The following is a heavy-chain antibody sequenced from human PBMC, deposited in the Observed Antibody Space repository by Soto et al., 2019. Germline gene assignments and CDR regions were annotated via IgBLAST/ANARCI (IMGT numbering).Heavy chain of an antibody. CDR2: ISAYNGNT. J-gene: IGHJ4*02. CDR3: ARSGRYYYDSSGSPFDY. CDR1: GYTFTSYG. D-gene: IGHD3-22*01. Sequence: QVQLVQSGAEVKKPGASVKVSCKASGYTFTSYGVSWVRQAPGQGLEWMGWISAYNGNTNYAQKLQGGVTMPTDTSTSTAYMGLRSLRSDDTAVYYCARSGRYYYDSSGSPFDYWGQGTLVTVSS. V-gene: IGHV1-18*01.